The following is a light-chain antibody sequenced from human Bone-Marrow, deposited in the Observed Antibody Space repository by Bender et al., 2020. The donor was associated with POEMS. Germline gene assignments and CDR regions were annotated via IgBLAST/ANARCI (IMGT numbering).Light chain of an antibody. CDR1: SSNIGAHA. V-gene: IGLV1-47*02. J-gene: IGLJ2*01. CDR3: AAWDDTVSGPGMV. CDR2: SSH. Sequence: QSVLTQPPSASGTPGQRVTISCSGGSSNIGAHAVNWYQHLPGTAPKLLIYSSHRRPSEVPDRFSGSRSGTSASLAISGLRSEDEAEYYCAAWDDTVSGPGMVFGGGTKLTVL.